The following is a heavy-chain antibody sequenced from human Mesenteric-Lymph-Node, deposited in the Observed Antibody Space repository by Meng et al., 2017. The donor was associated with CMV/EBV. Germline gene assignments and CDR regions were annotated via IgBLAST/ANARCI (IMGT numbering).Heavy chain of an antibody. V-gene: IGHV3-21*04. CDR3: ARGLVWDFGSGSPPRCFLDY. Sequence: GESLKISCAASGFSFRDYIMTWVRQPPGKGLEWVSSINGSSYKFSADSVRGRFTISRDNAKNALYLQMNSLRAEDTAVYYCARGLVWDFGSGSPPRCFLDYWGQGTLVTVSS. CDR1: GFSFRDYI. CDR2: INGSSYK. J-gene: IGHJ4*02. D-gene: IGHD3-10*01.